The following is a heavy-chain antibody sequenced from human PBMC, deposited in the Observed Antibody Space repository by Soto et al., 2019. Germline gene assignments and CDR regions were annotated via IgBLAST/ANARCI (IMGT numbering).Heavy chain of an antibody. D-gene: IGHD3-3*01. CDR2: IRSKANSYAT. CDR3: TITIFGVVIPYYFDY. V-gene: IGHV3-73*01. CDR1: GFTFSGSA. Sequence: VGSLRLSCAASGFTFSGSAMHWVRQASGKGLEWVGRIRSKANSYATAYAASVKGRFTISRDDSKNTAYLQMNSLKTEDTAVYYCTITIFGVVIPYYFDYWGQGTLVTVSS. J-gene: IGHJ4*02.